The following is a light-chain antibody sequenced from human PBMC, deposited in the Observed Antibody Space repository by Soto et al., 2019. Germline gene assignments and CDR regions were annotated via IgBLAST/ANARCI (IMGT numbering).Light chain of an antibody. CDR1: SSDVGAYNY. Sequence: QSALTQPASVSGSLGQSITISCTGTSSDVGAYNYVSWFQQHPGKAPKVMIFEVSKRPSGVSNRFSGSKSGNMGSLTISGLQAEDEGDYYCSSFTTPSTVLLGGGTKVTVL. V-gene: IGLV2-14*01. CDR3: SSFTTPSTVL. J-gene: IGLJ2*01. CDR2: EVS.